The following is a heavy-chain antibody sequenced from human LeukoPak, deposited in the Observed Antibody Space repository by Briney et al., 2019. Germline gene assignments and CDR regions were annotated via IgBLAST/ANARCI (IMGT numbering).Heavy chain of an antibody. J-gene: IGHJ4*02. CDR2: IYYSGST. CDR1: GGSISSGDYY. V-gene: IGHV4-30-4*01. CDR3: AREDDYGETDY. Sequence: PSETLSFTCTVSGGSISSGDYYWSWIRQPPGKGLEWIGYIYYSGSTYYNPSLKSRVTISVDTSKNQFSLKLSSVTAADTAVYYCAREDDYGETDYWGQGTLVTVSS. D-gene: IGHD4-17*01.